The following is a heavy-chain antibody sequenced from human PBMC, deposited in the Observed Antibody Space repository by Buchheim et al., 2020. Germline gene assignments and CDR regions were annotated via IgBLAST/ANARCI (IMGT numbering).Heavy chain of an antibody. V-gene: IGHV1-2*04. J-gene: IGHJ4*02. CDR3: ARMGDPSSGFHFDY. CDR2: INPNSGGT. CDR1: GGTFSSYA. Sequence: QVQLVQSGAEVKKPGSSVKVSCKASGGTFSSYAISWVRQAPGQGLEWMGWINPNSGGTNYAQKFQGWVTMTRDTSISTAYMELSRLRSDDTAVYYCARMGDPSSGFHFDYWGQGTL. D-gene: IGHD3-22*01.